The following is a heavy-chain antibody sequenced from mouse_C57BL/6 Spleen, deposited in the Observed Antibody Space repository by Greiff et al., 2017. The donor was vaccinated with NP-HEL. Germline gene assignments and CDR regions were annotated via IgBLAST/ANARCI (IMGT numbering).Heavy chain of an antibody. CDR2: IHPNSGST. Sequence: VQLQQSGAELVKPGASVKLSCKASGYTFTSYWMHWVKQRPGQGLEWIGMIHPNSGSTNYNEKFKSKATLTVDKSSSTAYMQLSSLTSEDSAVYYCATYYSRVFAYWGQGTLFTVSA. CDR1: GYTFTSYW. CDR3: ATYYSRVFAY. D-gene: IGHD2-12*01. J-gene: IGHJ3*01. V-gene: IGHV1-64*01.